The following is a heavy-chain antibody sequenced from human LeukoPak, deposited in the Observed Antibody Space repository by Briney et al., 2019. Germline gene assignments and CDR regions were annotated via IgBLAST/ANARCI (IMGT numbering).Heavy chain of an antibody. D-gene: IGHD1-26*01. Sequence: SETLSLTCTVSGGSISSYYWSWIRQPPGKGLEWIGYIYYSGSTNYNPSHKSRVTISVDTSKNQFSLKLSSVTAADTAVYYCARVGATRSPLDYWGQGTLVTVSS. CDR2: IYYSGST. V-gene: IGHV4-59*01. CDR3: ARVGATRSPLDY. CDR1: GGSISSYY. J-gene: IGHJ4*02.